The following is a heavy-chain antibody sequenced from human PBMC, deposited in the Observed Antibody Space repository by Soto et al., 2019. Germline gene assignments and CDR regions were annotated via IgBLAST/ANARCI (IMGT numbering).Heavy chain of an antibody. CDR2: IKQDGGEK. D-gene: IGHD1-20*01. CDR3: ARGIWVSYSSYYYMDV. Sequence: EVQLVESGGGLVQPGGSLRLSCTASGFTFSRYWMSWVRQAPGKGLEWVANIKQDGGEKYYVDSVKGRFTISRDNAKNSLYLQMSSLRAEDTALYYCARGIWVSYSSYYYMDVWGKGTTVTVSS. CDR1: GFTFSRYW. J-gene: IGHJ6*03. V-gene: IGHV3-7*01.